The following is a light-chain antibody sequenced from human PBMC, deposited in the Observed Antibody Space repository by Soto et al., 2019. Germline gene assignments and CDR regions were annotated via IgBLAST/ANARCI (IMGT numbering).Light chain of an antibody. CDR1: HFVSSSY. J-gene: IGKJ1*01. Sequence: DIAWTHSPVTLALSLVERATLSCLASHFVSSSYLAWYQQKAGQAPRLLIYDASNRATGIPARFSGSGSGTDFTLTIRRLEPEDFAVYYCQKYGSSPQWTCGKG. CDR2: DAS. V-gene: IGKV3-20*01. CDR3: QKYGSSPQWT.